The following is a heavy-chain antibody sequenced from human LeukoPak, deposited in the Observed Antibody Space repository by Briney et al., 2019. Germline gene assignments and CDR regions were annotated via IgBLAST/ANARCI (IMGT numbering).Heavy chain of an antibody. D-gene: IGHD3-10*01. CDR1: GYTFTSYD. Sequence: ASVKVSCKASGYTFTSYDINWVRQATGQGLEWMGWMNPNSGNTGYAQKFQGRVTMTRNTSISTAYMELSSLRSEDAAVYYCARSMVWGAPNWFDPWGQGTLVTVSS. CDR2: MNPNSGNT. J-gene: IGHJ5*02. CDR3: ARSMVWGAPNWFDP. V-gene: IGHV1-8*01.